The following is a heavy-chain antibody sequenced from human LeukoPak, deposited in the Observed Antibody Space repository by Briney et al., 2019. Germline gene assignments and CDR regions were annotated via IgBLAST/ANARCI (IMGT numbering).Heavy chain of an antibody. CDR3: ARVPFYLCYKFWFDP. D-gene: IGHD3-10*02. CDR2: ISSSGSTI. J-gene: IGHJ5*02. Sequence: GGSLRLSCAASGFTFSDYYMSWIRQAPGKGLEWVSYISSSGSTIYYADSVKGRFTISRDNAKNSLYLQMNSLRAEDTAVYYCARVPFYLCYKFWFDPWGQGTLVTVSS. CDR1: GFTFSDYY. V-gene: IGHV3-11*01.